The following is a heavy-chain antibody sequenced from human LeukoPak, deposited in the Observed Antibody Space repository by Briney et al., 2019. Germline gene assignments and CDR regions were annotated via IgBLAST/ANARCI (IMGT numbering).Heavy chain of an antibody. J-gene: IGHJ4*02. CDR2: IKQDGSEK. Sequence: GGSLRLSCAASGFTFSSYSMNWVRQAPGKGLEWVANIKQDGSEKYYVDSVEGRFTISRDNAKNSLYLQMNSLRAEDTAVYYCAREAPSNIYDYVWGSYRPLDYWGQGTLVTVSS. CDR3: AREAPSNIYDYVWGSYRPLDY. V-gene: IGHV3-7*01. D-gene: IGHD3-16*02. CDR1: GFTFSSYS.